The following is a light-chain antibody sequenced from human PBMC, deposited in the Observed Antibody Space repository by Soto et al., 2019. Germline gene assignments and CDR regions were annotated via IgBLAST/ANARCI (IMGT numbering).Light chain of an antibody. J-gene: IGKJ2*01. CDR3: QQYNNWPRT. CDR2: GAS. CDR1: QSVSSN. V-gene: IGKV3-15*01. Sequence: EIVLIQSPATLSVSPGERATLSCRASQSVSSNLAWYQQKPGQAPRLLIYGASTRATGIPARFSGSGSGTEFTLTISSLQSEDFAVYYCQQYNNWPRTFGQGTKVDIK.